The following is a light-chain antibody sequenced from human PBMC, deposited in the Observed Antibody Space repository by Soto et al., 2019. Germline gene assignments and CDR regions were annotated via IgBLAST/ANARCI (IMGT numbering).Light chain of an antibody. V-gene: IGLV2-11*01. J-gene: IGLJ2*01. Sequence: QSARTQPRSVSGSPGQSVTISCNGTSSDVGGYKYVSWYQHHPGKAPKFMIYDVSKRPSGVPDRFSGSKSGNTASLTISGLQAEDEADYYCCSYAGSYNVVFGGGTKVTVL. CDR3: CSYAGSYNVV. CDR1: SSDVGGYKY. CDR2: DVS.